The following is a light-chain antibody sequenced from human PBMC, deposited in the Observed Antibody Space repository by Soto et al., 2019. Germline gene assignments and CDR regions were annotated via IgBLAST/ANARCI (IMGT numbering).Light chain of an antibody. V-gene: IGKV1-5*03. CDR2: KAS. CDR3: QQRSNWPPHT. J-gene: IGKJ4*01. CDR1: QTISSW. Sequence: IQMTQSPSTLSGSVGDRVTITCRASQTISSWLAWYQQKPGKAPKLLIYKASTLKSGVPSRFSGSGSGTEFTLTISSLEPEDFAVYYCQQRSNWPPHTFGGGTKVDIK.